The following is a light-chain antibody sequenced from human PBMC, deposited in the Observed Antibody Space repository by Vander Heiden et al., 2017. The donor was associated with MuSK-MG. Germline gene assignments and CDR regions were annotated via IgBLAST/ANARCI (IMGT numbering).Light chain of an antibody. CDR2: SNN. CDR3: AESIDSLNQLV. V-gene: IGLV1-44*01. J-gene: IGLJ3*02. Sequence: QAVLPQPPSSSGTPRQRVTISCSGSSSNIGYYSVNWYQQFPGTAPRRLSDSNNQRPSGVPDRFSGYKSGTYASLEISGVQSEDEADDYCAESIDSLNQLVCGGGTRLTVL. CDR1: SSNIGYYS.